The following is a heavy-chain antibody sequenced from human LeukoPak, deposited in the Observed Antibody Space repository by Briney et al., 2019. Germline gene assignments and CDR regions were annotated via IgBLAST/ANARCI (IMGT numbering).Heavy chain of an antibody. CDR1: DGSIIPHY. CDR2: IYPRGST. J-gene: IGHJ5*02. CDR3: AKLSPNRWFDP. D-gene: IGHD1-14*01. V-gene: IGHV4-4*07. Sequence: SETLSLTCSVSDGSIIPHYWSWILQPAGKGLEWIGRIYPRGSTPYNPSLKSRVTLSVDTSKNQFSLKLASVTAADTALYFCAKLSPNRWFDPWGQGILVTVSS.